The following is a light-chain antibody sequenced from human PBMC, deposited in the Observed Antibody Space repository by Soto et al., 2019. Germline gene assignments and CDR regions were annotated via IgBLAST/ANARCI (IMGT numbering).Light chain of an antibody. CDR2: ATS. J-gene: IGKJ4*01. CDR1: QGISNY. CDR3: QKYNSSPHT. V-gene: IGKV1-27*01. Sequence: DIQMTQSPSSLSSSVGDRATIPCRASQGISNYLAWYQQKPGKIPKLLIYATSTLQSGVPSRFSGRGSGTDFTLTISSLQPEDVATYYCQKYNSSPHTFGGGTKVEIK.